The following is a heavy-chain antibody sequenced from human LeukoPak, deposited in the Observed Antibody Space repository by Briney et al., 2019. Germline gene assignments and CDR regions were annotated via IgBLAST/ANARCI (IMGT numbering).Heavy chain of an antibody. CDR2: IWYDGSRK. CDR3: ARDLTAAGFFDY. CDR1: GFRFSGYG. Sequence: GSLRLSCVASGFRFSGYGMHWVRQAPGKGLEWVGVIWYDGSRKEYADSAKGRFTISRDDSKNTLYLQMDSLRVEDTAVYYCARDLTAAGFFDYWGQGTLVTVSS. J-gene: IGHJ4*02. V-gene: IGHV3-33*01. D-gene: IGHD6-13*01.